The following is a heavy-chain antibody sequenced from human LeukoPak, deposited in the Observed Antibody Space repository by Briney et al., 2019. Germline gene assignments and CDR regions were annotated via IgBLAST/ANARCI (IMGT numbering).Heavy chain of an antibody. CDR2: ISYDGTNK. V-gene: IGHV3-30-3*01. D-gene: IGHD3-16*01. Sequence: GGSLRLSCATSGFTFSSYSMHWVRQAPGKGLDWVAVISYDGTNKDYADSVKGRFTISRDISKDTLYLQMSDLKIEDTAVYYCARGGGDWGQGTLVTVSS. CDR3: ARGGGD. J-gene: IGHJ4*02. CDR1: GFTFSSYS.